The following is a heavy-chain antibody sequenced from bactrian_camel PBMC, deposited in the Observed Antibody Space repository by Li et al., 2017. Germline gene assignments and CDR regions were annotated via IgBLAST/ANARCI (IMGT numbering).Heavy chain of an antibody. CDR2: LYTAGDST. Sequence: HVQLVESGGGSVQTGGSLKLSCVASGEGVYNSACMGWFRQAPGQKREAVAALYTAGDSTFYADSVKGRFTISQGTSKATVYLQMNSLKPEDTAVYHCAAGHAYYSDYECRGLIPADFGGWGQGTQVTVS. V-gene: IGHV3S54*01. J-gene: IGHJ6*01. CDR1: GEGVYNSAC. D-gene: IGHD4*01. CDR3: AAGHAYYSDYECRGLIPADFGG.